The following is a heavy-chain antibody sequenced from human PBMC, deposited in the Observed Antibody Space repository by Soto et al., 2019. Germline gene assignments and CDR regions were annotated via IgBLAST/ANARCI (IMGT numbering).Heavy chain of an antibody. Sequence: ASVKVSCKASGYTFTGYYMHWVRQAPGQGLEWMGWINPNSGGTNYAQKFQGWVTMTRDTFISTAYMELSRLRSDDTAVYYCARGNPYYDILTGYYLDYWGQGTLVTVSS. J-gene: IGHJ4*02. V-gene: IGHV1-2*04. CDR3: ARGNPYYDILTGYYLDY. CDR1: GYTFTGYY. CDR2: INPNSGGT. D-gene: IGHD3-9*01.